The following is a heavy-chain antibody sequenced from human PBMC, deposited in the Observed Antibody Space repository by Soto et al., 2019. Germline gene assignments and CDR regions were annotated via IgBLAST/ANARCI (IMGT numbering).Heavy chain of an antibody. CDR2: IYHSGTA. CDR3: ARNEYYYDISGYRSSD. D-gene: IGHD3-22*01. V-gene: IGHV4-4*02. CDR1: GGSISSTSW. Sequence: QVQLQESGPGLVKPSGTLSLTCAVSGGSISSTSWWSWVRQPPGKGLAWIGEIYHSGTANYNPSLKSRVTMSVDKSKNQFSLKLTSVTAADTAVYYCARNEYYYDISGYRSSDWGQGTMVTVSS. J-gene: IGHJ3*01.